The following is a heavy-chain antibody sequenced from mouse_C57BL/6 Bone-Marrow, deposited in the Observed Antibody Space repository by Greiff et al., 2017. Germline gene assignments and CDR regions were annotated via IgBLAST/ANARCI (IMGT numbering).Heavy chain of an antibody. D-gene: IGHD2-5*01. CDR1: GFTFSDYY. CDR2: ISNGGGST. J-gene: IGHJ3*01. V-gene: IGHV5-12*01. Sequence: EVKVVESGGGLVQPGGSLKLSCAASGFTFSDYYMYWVSQTPEKRLAWVAYISNGGGSTYYPDTVKGRFTITRDKATNTLYLQMSSLKSEDTAMYYCARHRVYSSWFDYWGQGTLVTVSA. CDR3: ARHRVYSSWFDY.